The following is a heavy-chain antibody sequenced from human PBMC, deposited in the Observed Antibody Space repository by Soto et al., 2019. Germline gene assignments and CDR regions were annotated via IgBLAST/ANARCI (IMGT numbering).Heavy chain of an antibody. CDR2: IYYSGST. CDR1: GGSISSGDYY. CDR3: ARAPYCSSTSCYIWDDY. J-gene: IGHJ4*02. V-gene: IGHV4-30-4*01. D-gene: IGHD2-2*02. Sequence: TLSLTCTVSGGSISSGDYYWSWIRQPPGKGLEWIGYIYYSGSTYYNPSLKSRVTISVDTSKNQFSLKLSSVTAADTAVYYCARAPYCSSTSCYIWDDYWGQGTLVTVSS.